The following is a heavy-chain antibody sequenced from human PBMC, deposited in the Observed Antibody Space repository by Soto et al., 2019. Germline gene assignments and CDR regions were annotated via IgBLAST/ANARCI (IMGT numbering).Heavy chain of an antibody. D-gene: IGHD1-26*01. CDR1: GGSISSYY. Sequence: QVQLQESGPGLVKPSETLSLTCTVSGGSISSYYWSWIRQPPGKGLEWIGYIYYSGSTNYNPSLKSRVTISVDTSKNQFSLKLTSVTAADTAMYYCALQGAMRVGATTYYYGMDVWGQGTTVTVSS. CDR2: IYYSGST. CDR3: ALQGAMRVGATTYYYGMDV. V-gene: IGHV4-59*01. J-gene: IGHJ6*02.